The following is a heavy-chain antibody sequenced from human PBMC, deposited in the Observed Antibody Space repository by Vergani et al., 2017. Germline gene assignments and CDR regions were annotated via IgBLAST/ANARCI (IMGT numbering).Heavy chain of an antibody. CDR3: TRDRLDDSYAYFDY. CDR2: IKSKTDGGTT. Sequence: EVQLVESGGGLVKPGGSLILSCAASGFTFSNAWMSWVRQAPGKGLEWVGRIKSKTDGGTTDYAAPVKGRFTISRDDSKSIAYLQMSSLKAEDTAVYYCTRDRLDDSYAYFDYWGQGTLVTVSP. D-gene: IGHD3-16*01. V-gene: IGHV3-15*01. J-gene: IGHJ4*02. CDR1: GFTFSNAW.